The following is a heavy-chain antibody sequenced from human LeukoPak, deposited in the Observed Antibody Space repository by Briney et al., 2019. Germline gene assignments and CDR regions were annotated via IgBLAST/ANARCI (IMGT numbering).Heavy chain of an antibody. CDR2: FDPEDGET. Sequence: ASVTVSFTVSGYTLTELSMHWVRQAPGKGLELMGGFDPEDGETIYAQKFQGRVTITEDTSTDTAYMELRSLRYEDTAVYYCPTDRGSYYAIDYGGKGTLVTVSS. J-gene: IGHJ4*02. CDR3: PTDRGSYYAIDY. D-gene: IGHD1-26*01. CDR1: GYTLTELS. V-gene: IGHV1-24*01.